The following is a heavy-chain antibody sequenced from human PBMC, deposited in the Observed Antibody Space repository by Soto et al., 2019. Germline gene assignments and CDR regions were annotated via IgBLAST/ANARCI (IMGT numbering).Heavy chain of an antibody. CDR3: ARVERGTATTVVDAFDI. Sequence: SETLSLTCAVYGGSVNSGNYYWSWIRQPPGKGLEWIGEMSHSGGTHFNPSLKSRVTISVDTSKNQFSLKTSSVTAADTALYYCARVERGTATTVVDAFDIWGPGTLVTASS. CDR1: GGSVNSGNYY. D-gene: IGHD1-1*01. V-gene: IGHV4-34*01. CDR2: MSHSGGT. J-gene: IGHJ3*02.